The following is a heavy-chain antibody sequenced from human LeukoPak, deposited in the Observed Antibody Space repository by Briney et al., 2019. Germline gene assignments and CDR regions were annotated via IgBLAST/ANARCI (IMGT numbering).Heavy chain of an antibody. CDR3: ARHIERYNYYGMDV. D-gene: IGHD2-15*01. CDR2: IYYSGST. V-gene: IGHV4-39*01. CDR1: GGSISSSSYY. J-gene: IGHJ6*02. Sequence: SETLSLTCTVSGGSISSSSYYWGWIRQPPGKGLEWIGSIYYSGSTYYNPSLKSRVTISVDTSKNQFSLKLSSVTAADTAVYYCARHIERYNYYGMDVWGQGTTVTVSS.